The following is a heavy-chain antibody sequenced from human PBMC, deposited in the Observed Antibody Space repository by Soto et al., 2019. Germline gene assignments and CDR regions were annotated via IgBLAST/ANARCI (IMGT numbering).Heavy chain of an antibody. CDR2: IIPIFGTA. CDR3: ARGPEVSGYFDY. V-gene: IGHV1-69*13. J-gene: IGHJ4*02. CDR1: GGTFSSYA. Sequence: ASVKVSCKASGGTFSSYAISWVRQAPGQGLEWMGGIIPIFGTANYAQKLQGRVTITADESTSTAYMELSSLRSEDTAVYYCARGPEVSGYFDYWGQGTLVTVSS. D-gene: IGHD2-8*01.